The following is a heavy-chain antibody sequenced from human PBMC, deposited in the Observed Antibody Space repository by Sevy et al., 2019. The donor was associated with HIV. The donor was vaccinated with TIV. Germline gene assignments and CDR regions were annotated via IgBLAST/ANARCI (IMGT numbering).Heavy chain of an antibody. CDR3: ASGREYYYGNSRYFDY. CDR1: GYTLTKLS. J-gene: IGHJ4*02. Sequence: ASVKVSCKVSGYTLTKLSMHWVRQAPGKGLEWMGGFDPEDGETIYAQKFQDRITMTEDTSTDTAYMELNSLRSEDTAEYYCASGREYYYGNSRYFDYWGQGTLVTVSS. CDR2: FDPEDGET. V-gene: IGHV1-24*01. D-gene: IGHD3-10*01.